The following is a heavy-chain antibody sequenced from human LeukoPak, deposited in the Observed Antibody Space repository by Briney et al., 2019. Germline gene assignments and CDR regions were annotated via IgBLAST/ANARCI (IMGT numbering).Heavy chain of an antibody. V-gene: IGHV3-23*01. CDR3: AKDIGATIWFDP. Sequence: GVSLTLSCAASRFTFSSYAMSWVRQAPGRGLEWVSAISGSGGSTYYADSVKGRFTISRNNSKNTLYLQMNSLRAEDTAVYYCAKDIGATIWFDPWGQGTLVTVSS. D-gene: IGHD5-12*01. CDR2: ISGSGGST. CDR1: RFTFSSYA. J-gene: IGHJ5*02.